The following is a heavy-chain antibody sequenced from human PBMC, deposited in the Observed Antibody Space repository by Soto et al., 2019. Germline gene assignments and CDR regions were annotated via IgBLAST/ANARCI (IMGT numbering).Heavy chain of an antibody. D-gene: IGHD3-3*01. CDR1: GGSISSGGYY. CDR3: ARGYDFWSGYDQYPPYYFDY. CDR2: IYYSGST. V-gene: IGHV4-61*08. J-gene: IGHJ4*02. Sequence: PSETLSLTCTVSGGSISSGGYYWSWIRQHPGKGLEWIGYIYYSGSTNYNPSLKSRVTISVDTSKNQFSLKLSSVTAADTAVYYCARGYDFWSGYDQYPPYYFDYWGQGTLVTVSS.